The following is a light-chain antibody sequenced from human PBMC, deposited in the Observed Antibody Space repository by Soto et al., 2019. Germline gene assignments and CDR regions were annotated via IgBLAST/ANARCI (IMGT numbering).Light chain of an antibody. CDR2: DAV. V-gene: IGLV7-46*01. Sequence: QAVVTQEPSLTVSPGGTVTLTCGSSTGAVTSGHYPYWVQQRSGQAPRTLIYDAVNRHSWTPARFSGSLLGGKAALTLSGAQPEVERDHYCLLYYGGVVLFGGGTMLTVL. CDR1: TGAVTSGHY. CDR3: LLYYGGVVL. J-gene: IGLJ2*01.